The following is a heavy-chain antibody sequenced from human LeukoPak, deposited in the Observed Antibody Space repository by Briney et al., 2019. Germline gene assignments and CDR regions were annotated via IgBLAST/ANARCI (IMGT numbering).Heavy chain of an antibody. Sequence: GGSLRLSCEASGFIFSSYGFHWVRQAPGKGLEWVTLISYDGRNQYYGQSVKGRFTISRDNSKNIVYLQMNSLRAEDTAVYYCARDKYYYDSSGPAFDYWGQGTLVTVSS. CDR2: ISYDGRNQ. J-gene: IGHJ4*02. D-gene: IGHD3-22*01. V-gene: IGHV3-30*03. CDR1: GFIFSSYG. CDR3: ARDKYYYDSSGPAFDY.